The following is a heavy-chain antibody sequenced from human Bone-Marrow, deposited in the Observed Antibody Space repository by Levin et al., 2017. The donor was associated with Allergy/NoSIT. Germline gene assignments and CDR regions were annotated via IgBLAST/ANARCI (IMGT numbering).Heavy chain of an antibody. CDR3: ARPRVLYSNNWWSAFEI. D-gene: IGHD6-13*01. Sequence: GESLKISCAASGFTFSTYGMHWVRQAPGKGLEWVGLIWFDGSVTYYAKSVKGRFIISRDNSKNTLYLEMNILRADDTAVYYCARPRVLYSNNWWSAFEIWGQGTMVTVSS. CDR2: IWFDGSVT. CDR1: GFTFSTYG. J-gene: IGHJ3*02. V-gene: IGHV3-33*01.